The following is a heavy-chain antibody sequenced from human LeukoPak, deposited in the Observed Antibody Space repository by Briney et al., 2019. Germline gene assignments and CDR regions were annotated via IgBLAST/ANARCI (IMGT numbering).Heavy chain of an antibody. Sequence: ASVKVSCKASGYTFIGYYIHWVRQAPGQGLEWMGRINPNSGGTNYAQKFQGWVTMTRDTSISTAYMELSRLRSDDTAVYYCAREGLDASFDYWGQGTLVTVSS. D-gene: IGHD1-1*01. J-gene: IGHJ4*02. CDR3: AREGLDASFDY. CDR1: GYTFIGYY. V-gene: IGHV1-2*04. CDR2: INPNSGGT.